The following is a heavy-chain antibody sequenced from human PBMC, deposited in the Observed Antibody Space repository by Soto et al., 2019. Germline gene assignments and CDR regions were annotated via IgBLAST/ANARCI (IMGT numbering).Heavy chain of an antibody. D-gene: IGHD2-15*01. CDR2: ISASGGTT. J-gene: IGHJ5*02. CDR1: GFTLGSYA. Sequence: GGSLRLSCAASGFTLGSYAMNWVRQAPGKGLEWVSGISASGGTTYYADSVKGRFTISRDTSKNTLYLQMNSLRAEDTAIYYWAKAPEVANWLDPWGQGTLVTVSS. CDR3: AKAPEVANWLDP. V-gene: IGHV3-23*01.